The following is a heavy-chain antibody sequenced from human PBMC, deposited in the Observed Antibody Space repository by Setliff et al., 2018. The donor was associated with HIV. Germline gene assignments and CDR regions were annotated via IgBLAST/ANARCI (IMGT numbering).Heavy chain of an antibody. CDR1: GGSVSSGSYY. Sequence: SETLSLTCTVSGGSVSSGSYYWSWIRQPAGKGLQWIGRIYTSGSTNDNASLKSRVTISVDTSKNQFSLKLTSVTAADTAVYYCARDVLGYDSTGRFDLWGRCTLVTVS. CDR3: ARDVLGYDSTGRFDL. J-gene: IGHJ2*01. V-gene: IGHV4-61*02. CDR2: IYTSGST. D-gene: IGHD3-22*01.